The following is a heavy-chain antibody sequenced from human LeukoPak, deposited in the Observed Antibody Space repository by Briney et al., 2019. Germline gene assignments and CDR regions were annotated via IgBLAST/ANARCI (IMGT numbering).Heavy chain of an antibody. J-gene: IGHJ5*02. CDR2: IIPIFGIA. CDR1: GGTFSSYA. V-gene: IGHV1-69*04. D-gene: IGHD3-16*02. Sequence: GASVKVSCKASGGTFSSYAISWVRQAPGQGLEWMGRIIPIFGIANYAQKFQGRVTITADKSTSTAYMELSSLRSEDTALYYCARDRLGRGELSPPDHWGQGTLVTVSS. CDR3: ARDRLGRGELSPPDH.